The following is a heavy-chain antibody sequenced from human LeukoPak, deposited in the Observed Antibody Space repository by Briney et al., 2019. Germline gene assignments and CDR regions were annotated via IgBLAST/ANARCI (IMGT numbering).Heavy chain of an antibody. CDR3: ASLRPGVVNYYYYMDV. D-gene: IGHD3-3*01. J-gene: IGHJ6*03. CDR2: INHSGST. Sequence: SETLSLTCAVYGGSFSGYYWSWIRQPPGKGLEWIGEINHSGSTNYNPSLKSRVTTSVDPSKNQFFLKLSSVTAADTAVYYCASLRPGVVNYYYYMDVWGKGTTVSV. V-gene: IGHV4-34*01. CDR1: GGSFSGYY.